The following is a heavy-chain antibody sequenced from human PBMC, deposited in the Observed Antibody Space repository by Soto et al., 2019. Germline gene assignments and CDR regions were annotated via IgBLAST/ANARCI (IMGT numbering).Heavy chain of an antibody. CDR3: ARDRGEQQLVQRAPYGMDV. CDR1: GGSISRGGYY. CDR2: SDYRGST. J-gene: IGHJ6*02. D-gene: IGHD6-13*01. V-gene: IGHV4-31*03. Sequence: QVQLQESGPGLVKPSQTLSLTCTVSGGSISRGGYYWSWIRQHPGKGLEWIGYSDYRGSTYYNPSLKSRVTISVETSKNQFSLKLSCVAAADTGVYYCARDRGEQQLVQRAPYGMDVWGQGTTVTVSS.